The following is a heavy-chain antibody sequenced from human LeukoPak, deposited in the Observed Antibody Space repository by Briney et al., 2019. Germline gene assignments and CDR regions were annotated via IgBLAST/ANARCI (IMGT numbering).Heavy chain of an antibody. CDR1: GFTFRSYS. Sequence: GGSLRLSCAASGFTFRSYSMDWVRQAPGKGLEWVSHISSGSNSINYADSVKGRFTISSDNAKNSLLLQMNSLSDEDPAVYYCARGPSNRHFDYWGQGTLVTVSS. V-gene: IGHV3-48*02. D-gene: IGHD2/OR15-2a*01. J-gene: IGHJ4*02. CDR2: ISSGSNSI. CDR3: ARGPSNRHFDY.